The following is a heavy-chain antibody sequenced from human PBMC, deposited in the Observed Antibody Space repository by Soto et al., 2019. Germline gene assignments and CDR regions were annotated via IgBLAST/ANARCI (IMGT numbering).Heavy chain of an antibody. V-gene: IGHV4-39*01. Sequence: PSETLSLTCTVSGGSISSSSYYWGWIRQPPGKGLEWIGSIYYSGSTYYNPSLKSRVTISVDTSKNQFSLKLSSVTAADTAVYYCARWVLELRSYWFDPWGQGTLVTVSS. D-gene: IGHD1-7*01. CDR2: IYYSGST. CDR1: GGSISSSSYY. J-gene: IGHJ5*02. CDR3: ARWVLELRSYWFDP.